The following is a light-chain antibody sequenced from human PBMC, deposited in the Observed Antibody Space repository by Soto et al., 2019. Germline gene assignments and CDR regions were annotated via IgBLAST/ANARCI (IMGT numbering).Light chain of an antibody. V-gene: IGLV1-40*01. J-gene: IGLJ2*01. CDR3: QSYDSSLSGYVV. Sequence: QSALTQPPSVSGAPGQRVTISCTGSSSNIGAGYDVHWYQQLPGTAPKLLIYGNSNRPSGVPDRFSGSKSGTSASLAITGLPAADEADYYCQSYDSSLSGYVVFGGGTKLTVL. CDR2: GNS. CDR1: SSNIGAGYD.